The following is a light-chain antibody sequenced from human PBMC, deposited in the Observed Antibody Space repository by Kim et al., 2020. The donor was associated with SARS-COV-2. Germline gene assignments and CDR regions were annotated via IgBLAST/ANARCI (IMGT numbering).Light chain of an antibody. J-gene: IGKJ1*01. CDR2: DAS. Sequence: DIQMTQSPSSLSASVGDRVTITWRASQGISSWLAWYQHKPEKAPKSLIYDASSLQRGVPSRFSGRGSGPDFTLTNSSLQPEDFATYYCQQYNRYPRPFGRGTKVDIK. CDR1: QGISSW. V-gene: IGKV1D-16*01. CDR3: QQYNRYPRP.